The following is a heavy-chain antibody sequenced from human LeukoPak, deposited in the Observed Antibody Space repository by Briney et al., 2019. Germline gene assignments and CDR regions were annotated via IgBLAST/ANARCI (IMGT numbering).Heavy chain of an antibody. Sequence: KTGESLKISCKGSGYSFTSYWIGWVRQMPGKGLEWMGIIYPGDSDTRYSPSFQGQVTISADKSISTAYLQWSSLKASDTAMYYCARHLGATVNTLYYFDYWGQGTLVTVSS. CDR1: GYSFTSYW. J-gene: IGHJ4*02. CDR3: ARHLGATVNTLYYFDY. CDR2: IYPGDSDT. D-gene: IGHD4-17*01. V-gene: IGHV5-51*01.